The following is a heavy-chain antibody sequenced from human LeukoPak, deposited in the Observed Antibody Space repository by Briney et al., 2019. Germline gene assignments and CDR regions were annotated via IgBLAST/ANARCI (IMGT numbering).Heavy chain of an antibody. CDR2: IYTSGST. CDR1: GGSISSYY. V-gene: IGHV4-4*07. J-gene: IGHJ4*02. D-gene: IGHD6-19*01. CDR3: ARDGGDSSGWNFDY. Sequence: SQTLSLTSTVAGGSISSYYWSWIRQPAGKGLEWIGRIYTSGSTNYNPSLKSRVTMSVDTSKNQFSLKLSSVTAADTAVYYCARDGGDSSGWNFDYWGQGTLVTVSS.